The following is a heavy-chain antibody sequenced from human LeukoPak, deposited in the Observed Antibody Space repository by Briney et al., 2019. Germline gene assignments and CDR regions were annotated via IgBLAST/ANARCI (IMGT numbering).Heavy chain of an antibody. J-gene: IGHJ6*02. CDR2: ISYDGSKK. V-gene: IGHV3-30-3*01. CDR3: ARGWIEDNWKKALMAGRYYYYYGMDV. D-gene: IGHD1-1*01. Sequence: GGSLRLSCAASGFTFSTYAIHWVRQAPGKGLEWVAVISYDGSKKYYADSVKGRFTISRDNSKNTLYLQMNSLRAEDTAVYYCARGWIEDNWKKALMAGRYYYYYGMDVWGQGTTVTVSS. CDR1: GFTFSTYA.